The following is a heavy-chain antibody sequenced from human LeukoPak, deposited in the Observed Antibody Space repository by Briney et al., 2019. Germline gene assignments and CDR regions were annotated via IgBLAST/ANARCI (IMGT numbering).Heavy chain of an antibody. J-gene: IGHJ3*02. CDR2: ISGSGGST. CDR1: GFTFSSYA. V-gene: IGHV3-23*01. CDR3: AKWPPQRLRPDTKGAFDI. D-gene: IGHD6-25*01. Sequence: PGGSLRLSCAASGFTFSSYAMSWVRQAPGKGLEWVSAISGSGGSTYYADSVKGRFTISRDNSKNTLYLQMNSLRAEDTAVYYCAKWPPQRLRPDTKGAFDIWGQGTMVTVSS.